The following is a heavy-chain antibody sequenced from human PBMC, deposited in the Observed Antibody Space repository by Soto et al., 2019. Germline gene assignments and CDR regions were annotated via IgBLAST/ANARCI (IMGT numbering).Heavy chain of an antibody. D-gene: IGHD4-17*01. CDR1: GFNFSDYA. CDR3: FTSGKFGDTYFDY. J-gene: IGHJ4*02. Sequence: QPGGSLRLPCSASGFNFSDYAMHWVRQAPGKGLKYVSGISTNGLIKYHADSVKGRFTISRDKSSNTLYLQMRSLRPEDTAVYYCFTSGKFGDTYFDYWGKGTLVTVSS. V-gene: IGHV3-64D*06. CDR2: ISTNGLIK.